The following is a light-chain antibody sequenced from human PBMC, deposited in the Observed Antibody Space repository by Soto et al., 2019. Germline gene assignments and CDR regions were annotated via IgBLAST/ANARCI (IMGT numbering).Light chain of an antibody. CDR1: QRISSW. CDR2: DAS. Sequence: DIQMTQSPSTLSASVGARVTITCRASQRISSWLAWYQQKPGKAPKLLIYDASSLESGVPSRFSGSGSGTEFTLTISSLHPDDFATYYCQQYNSYRGTFGQGTKVEIK. J-gene: IGKJ1*01. V-gene: IGKV1-5*01. CDR3: QQYNSYRGT.